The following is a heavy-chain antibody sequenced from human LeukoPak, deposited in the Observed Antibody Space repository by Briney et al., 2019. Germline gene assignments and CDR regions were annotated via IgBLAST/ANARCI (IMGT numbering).Heavy chain of an antibody. CDR3: ARGGGLDV. V-gene: IGHV3-7*03. CDR1: GFTFSSYW. J-gene: IGHJ6*02. D-gene: IGHD3-16*01. CDR2: INHNGDVN. Sequence: GGSLRLSCAASGFTFSSYWMNWARQAPGKGLEWVASINHNGDVNYYVDSVKGRFTISRDNAKNSLYLQLSNLRAEDTAVYFCARGGGLDVWGQGATVTVSS.